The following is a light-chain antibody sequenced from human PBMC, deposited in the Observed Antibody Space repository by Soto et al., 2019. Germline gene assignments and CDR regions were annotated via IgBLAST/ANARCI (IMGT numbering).Light chain of an antibody. J-gene: IGKJ1*01. V-gene: IGKV3-20*01. CDR1: QSVSSSY. CDR3: QQYGSSPLP. Sequence: EIVLTQSPGTLSLSPGERATLSCRASQSVSSSYLAWYQQKPGQAPRLLIYGASSRATGIPDRFSGSGSGKDFTRPISRLEPEDFEVYSCQQYGSSPLPSGKGTMVEIK. CDR2: GAS.